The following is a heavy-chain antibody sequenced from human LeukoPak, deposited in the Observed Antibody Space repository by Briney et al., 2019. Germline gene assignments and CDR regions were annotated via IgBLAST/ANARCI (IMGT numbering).Heavy chain of an antibody. CDR3: ARQNSSWYYYYYGMDV. D-gene: IGHD6-13*01. CDR1: GGSISSYY. J-gene: IGHJ6*02. V-gene: IGHV4-59*08. Sequence: SETLSLTCTVSGGSISSYYRSWIRQPPGKGLEWSGYIYYSGSPNYNPSLKSRVTISVDKSKNQFSLKLSSVTAADTAVYYCARQNSSWYYYYYGMDVWGQGTTVTVSS. CDR2: IYYSGSP.